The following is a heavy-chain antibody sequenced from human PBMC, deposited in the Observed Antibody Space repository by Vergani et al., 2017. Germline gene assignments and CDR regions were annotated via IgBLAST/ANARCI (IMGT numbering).Heavy chain of an antibody. J-gene: IGHJ6*02. CDR1: GFRFMSYG. CDR2: ISFDGNKK. D-gene: IGHD3-9*01. V-gene: IGHV3-30*03. Sequence: QVRLVESGGGVVQPGRSLRLSCAASGFRFMSYGMHWVRQPPGKGLEWVATISFDGNKKDYTEAVRGRFTISRDSSKTLYLQMDSLRVEDTAMYFCARGDLGRDYDILTGSRYYYYGMDVWCQ. CDR3: ARGDLGRDYDILTGSRYYYYGMDV.